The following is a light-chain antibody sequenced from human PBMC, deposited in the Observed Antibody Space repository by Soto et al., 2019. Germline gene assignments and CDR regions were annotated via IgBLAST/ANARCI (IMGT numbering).Light chain of an antibody. CDR2: GAS. Sequence: EIFLTQSPGTLPLSPGERAPLSCRASQSVSSSYLAWYQQKPGQAPRLLIYGASSRATGIPDRFSGSGSGTDFTLTISRLETEDFALYYCQQYGSSPITFGQGTGLEIK. CDR3: QQYGSSPIT. CDR1: QSVSSSY. J-gene: IGKJ5*01. V-gene: IGKV3-20*01.